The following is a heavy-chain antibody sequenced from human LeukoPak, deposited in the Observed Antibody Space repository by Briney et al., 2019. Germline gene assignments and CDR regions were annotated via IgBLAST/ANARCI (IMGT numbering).Heavy chain of an antibody. CDR3: ARDDPYGDYIYY. J-gene: IGHJ4*02. Sequence: GGSLRLSCAASGFTFSSYAMHWVRQAPGKGLEWVAVISYDGSNKYYAGSVKGRFTISRDNSKNTLYLQMNSLRAEDTAVYYCARDDPYGDYIYYWGQGTLVTVSS. CDR1: GFTFSSYA. D-gene: IGHD4-17*01. CDR2: ISYDGSNK. V-gene: IGHV3-30*04.